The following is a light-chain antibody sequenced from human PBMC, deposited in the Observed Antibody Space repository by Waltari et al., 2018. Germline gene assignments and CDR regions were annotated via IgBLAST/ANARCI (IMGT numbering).Light chain of an antibody. CDR1: QSLLHNNGYSD. Sequence: VMTQSPLSLPVTPGETASISCRSSQSLLHNNGYSDLDWYFQKPGQSPQRLIYLASNRASGVPDRFSGSGSGTEFTLTISRVEAEDVGVYYCMQPLETPVTFGQGTKLEI. V-gene: IGKV2-28*01. J-gene: IGKJ1*01. CDR2: LAS. CDR3: MQPLETPVT.